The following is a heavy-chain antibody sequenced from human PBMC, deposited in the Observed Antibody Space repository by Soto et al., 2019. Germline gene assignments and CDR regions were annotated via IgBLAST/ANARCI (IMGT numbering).Heavy chain of an antibody. CDR2: TSYSGST. V-gene: IGHV4-39*01. Sequence: SETLSLTCTVSGFYISSSYYYWGWIRQPPGKGLEWIGSTSYSGSTYYNPSLESRVTISVDTSKNQFSLKLSSVTAADTAVYYCARPGYCSGGSCHIFDYWGQGTLVTVSS. J-gene: IGHJ4*02. D-gene: IGHD2-15*01. CDR3: ARPGYCSGGSCHIFDY. CDR1: GFYISSSYYY.